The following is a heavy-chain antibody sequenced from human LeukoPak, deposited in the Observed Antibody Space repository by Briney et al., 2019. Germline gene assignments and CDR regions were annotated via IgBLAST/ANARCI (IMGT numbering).Heavy chain of an antibody. D-gene: IGHD6-19*01. V-gene: IGHV1-8*01. CDR1: GYTFTTYD. CDR2: MNPNSGNT. J-gene: IGHJ5*02. Sequence: GASVKVSCKASGYTFTTYDINWVRQATGQGLEWMGWMNPNSGNTSYTQKFQGRVTMTRNTSIGTAYMELSSLRSEDTAVYYCARGRGSGHKENWFDPWGQGTLVTVSS. CDR3: ARGRGSGHKENWFDP.